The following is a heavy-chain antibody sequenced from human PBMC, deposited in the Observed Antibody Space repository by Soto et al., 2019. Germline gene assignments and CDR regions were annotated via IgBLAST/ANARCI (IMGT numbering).Heavy chain of an antibody. D-gene: IGHD6-13*01. CDR2: IYYSGST. CDR3: ASRPRFGQLGRGNGMDV. Sequence: SETLSLTCNVSGVSISSGGDYWTGIRQHPGKGLEWIGYIYYSGSTFYNPSLKSRVTMSVDTSKNQFSLKLTSVTAADTAVYYCASRPRFGQLGRGNGMDVWGQGTTVTVSS. CDR1: GVSISSGGDY. J-gene: IGHJ6*02. V-gene: IGHV4-31*03.